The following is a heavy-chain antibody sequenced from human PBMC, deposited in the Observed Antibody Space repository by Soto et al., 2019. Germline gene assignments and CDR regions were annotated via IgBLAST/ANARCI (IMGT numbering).Heavy chain of an antibody. Sequence: EEQLLESGGGLVQPGGSLRLSCAASGFTFSSYSMGWVRQAPGEGLEWFSGISDSGVNTYYANSVKGRFTISRDNSKNTLYLQMNSLRADDTAIYFCAKKDATGTTSWFDPWGQGTLVTVSS. CDR3: AKKDATGTTSWFDP. V-gene: IGHV3-23*01. D-gene: IGHD1-1*01. CDR2: ISDSGVNT. CDR1: GFTFSSYS. J-gene: IGHJ5*02.